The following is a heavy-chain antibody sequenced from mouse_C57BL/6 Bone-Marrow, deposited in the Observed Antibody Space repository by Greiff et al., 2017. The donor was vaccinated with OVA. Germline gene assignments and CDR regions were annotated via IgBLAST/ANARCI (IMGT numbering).Heavy chain of an antibody. J-gene: IGHJ3*01. V-gene: IGHV5-16*01. Sequence: EVHLVESEGGLVQPGSSMKLSCTASGFTFSDYYMAWVRQVPEKGLEWVANINYDGSSTYYLDSLKSRFIISRDNAKNILYLQMSSLKSEDTATYYCARNEYYGSSSWFAYWGQGTLVTVSA. CDR1: GFTFSDYY. D-gene: IGHD1-1*01. CDR2: INYDGSST. CDR3: ARNEYYGSSSWFAY.